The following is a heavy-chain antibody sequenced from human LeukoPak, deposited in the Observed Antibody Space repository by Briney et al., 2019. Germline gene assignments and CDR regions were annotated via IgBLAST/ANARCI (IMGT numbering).Heavy chain of an antibody. J-gene: IGHJ4*02. Sequence: ASVKVSCKASGYTFTTYYMHWVRQAPGQGLEWMGIIDPSGGGTNYAQKFQGRVAMTRDTSTSTVYMELSSLRSEDTAVYYCASLGSGSSRIIDFDYWGQGTLVTVSS. CDR2: IDPSGGGT. V-gene: IGHV1-46*01. CDR3: ASLGSGSSRIIDFDY. D-gene: IGHD3-10*01. CDR1: GYTFTTYY.